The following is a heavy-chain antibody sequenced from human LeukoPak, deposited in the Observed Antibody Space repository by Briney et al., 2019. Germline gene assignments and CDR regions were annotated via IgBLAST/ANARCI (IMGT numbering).Heavy chain of an antibody. CDR1: GFTFSSYA. V-gene: IGHV3-23*01. CDR3: ARGRVGANPNALDY. D-gene: IGHD1-26*01. J-gene: IGHJ4*02. CDR2: ISDSGGGT. Sequence: GGSLRLSCAASGFTFSSYAMSWVRQAPGKGLEWVSTISDSGGGTYYADSVKGRFTISRDNAKNTLSLQMNSLRAEDTAVYYCARGRVGANPNALDYGGQGTLVTVSS.